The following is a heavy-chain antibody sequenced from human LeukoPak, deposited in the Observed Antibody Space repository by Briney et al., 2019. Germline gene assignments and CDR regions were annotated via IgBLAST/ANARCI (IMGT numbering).Heavy chain of an antibody. J-gene: IGHJ4*02. V-gene: IGHV4-59*01. D-gene: IGHD6-19*01. CDR2: IHYSGST. Sequence: SETLSLTCSVSGGSISGYYWSWIRQPPGKGLEWIGYIHYSGSTHYNPSLKSRVTISVDTSKNQFSLKLSSVTAADTAVYYCARDLRYSSGSFDYWGQGTLVTVSS. CDR1: GGSISGYY. CDR3: ARDLRYSSGSFDY.